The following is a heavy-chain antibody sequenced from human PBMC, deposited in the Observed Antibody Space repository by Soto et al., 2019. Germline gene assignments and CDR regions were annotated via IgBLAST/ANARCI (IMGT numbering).Heavy chain of an antibody. D-gene: IGHD2-2*01. CDR2: VYHTGRT. CDR1: GGSFKSGSYS. Sequence: PSETLSLTCTVSGGSFKSGSYSWSWIRQPPGKGLEWIGYVYHTGRTSYNPSLKSRVSISMDTSKNQFSLNLDSVTAADTAVYYCARDRSSDHPGIDEFDYWGQGTLVTVSS. V-gene: IGHV4-61*01. J-gene: IGHJ4*02. CDR3: ARDRSSDHPGIDEFDY.